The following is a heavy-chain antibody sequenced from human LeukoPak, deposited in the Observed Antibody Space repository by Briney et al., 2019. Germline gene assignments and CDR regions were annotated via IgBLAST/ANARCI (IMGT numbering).Heavy chain of an antibody. D-gene: IGHD4-11*01. Sequence: ASVKVSCKASGYTFTSYAMNWVRQAPGQGLEWMGWIITNTGNPTYAQGFTGRFVFSLDTSVSTTYLQISGLKAEDTALYYCARDSEYSSYYYYGMDVWGQGTTVTVSS. V-gene: IGHV7-4-1*02. CDR1: GYTFTSYA. CDR2: IITNTGNP. CDR3: ARDSEYSSYYYYGMDV. J-gene: IGHJ6*02.